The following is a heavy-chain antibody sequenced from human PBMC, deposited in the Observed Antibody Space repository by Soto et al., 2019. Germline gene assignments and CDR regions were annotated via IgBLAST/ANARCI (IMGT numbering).Heavy chain of an antibody. CDR1: GFTFSSYA. CDR2: ISYDGSNK. D-gene: IGHD6-19*01. CDR3: ARAPGRGSGWSGLIDY. V-gene: IGHV3-30-3*01. Sequence: GGSLRLSCAASGFTFSSYAMHWVRQAPGKGLEWVAVISYDGSNKYYADSVKGRFTISRDNSKNTLYLQMNSLRAEDTAVYYCARAPGRGSGWSGLIDYWGQGTLVTVSS. J-gene: IGHJ4*02.